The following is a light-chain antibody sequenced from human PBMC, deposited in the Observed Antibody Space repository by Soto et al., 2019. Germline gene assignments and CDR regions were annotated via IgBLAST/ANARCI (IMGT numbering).Light chain of an antibody. V-gene: IGKV1-5*01. CDR1: QSITTW. Sequence: DIQMTQSPSTLSASVGDRVTITCRASQSITTWLAWYQQKPGKAPNLLIYDASSLESGVPPRFTGSGSGTEFTLTISRLQPDDFAAYYCQQYKSDVSTFGKGTKLEIK. J-gene: IGKJ2*01. CDR3: QQYKSDVST. CDR2: DAS.